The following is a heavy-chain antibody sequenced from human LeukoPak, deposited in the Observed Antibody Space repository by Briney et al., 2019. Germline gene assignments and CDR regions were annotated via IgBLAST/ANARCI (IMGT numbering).Heavy chain of an antibody. CDR3: AKALYGGYVGGDY. D-gene: IGHD4-17*01. CDR2: ICGGGGST. J-gene: IGHJ4*02. Sequence: GGSMSLSCAVSGFTFDDYAMQWVSQPPGRVLEWVSLICGGGGSTYYADSVKGRFTISRDNSKNSLYLQMNSRRTEDTALYYCAKALYGGYVGGDYGGEGTLVTVS. CDR1: GFTFDDYA. V-gene: IGHV3-43*02.